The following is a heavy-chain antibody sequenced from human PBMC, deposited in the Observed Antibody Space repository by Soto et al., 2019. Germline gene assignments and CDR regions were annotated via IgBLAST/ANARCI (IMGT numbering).Heavy chain of an antibody. CDR1: GFTFRSYG. J-gene: IGHJ4*02. D-gene: IGHD3-3*01. V-gene: IGHV3-30*18. CDR3: AKVSERFLEWLPIDY. CDR2: ISDDGSNR. Sequence: PGGSLRLSCAASGFTFRSYGMHWVRQAPGKGLEWVAVISDDGSNRYYADSVKGRFTISRDNPKNTLYLQMNSLRVEDTAVYYCAKVSERFLEWLPIDYWGQGTLVTVSS.